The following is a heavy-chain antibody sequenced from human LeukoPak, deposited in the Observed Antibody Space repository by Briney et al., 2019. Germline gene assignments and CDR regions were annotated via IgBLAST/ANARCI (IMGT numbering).Heavy chain of an antibody. CDR3: AKGQIAAALPEGMDV. D-gene: IGHD6-13*01. V-gene: IGHV3-43D*03. J-gene: IGHJ6*02. CDR1: GFTFDDYA. Sequence: GGSLRLSCAASGFTFDDYAMHWVHQAPGKGPEWVSLISWDGGSTYYADSVKGRFTISRDNSKNSLYLQMNSLRAEDTALYYCAKGQIAAALPEGMDVWGQGTTVTVSS. CDR2: ISWDGGST.